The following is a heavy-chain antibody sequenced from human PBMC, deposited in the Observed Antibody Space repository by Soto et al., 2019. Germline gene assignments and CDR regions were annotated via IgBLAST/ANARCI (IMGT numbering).Heavy chain of an antibody. Sequence: ASVKVSCKASGGTFSSYAISWVRQAPGQGLEWMGGIIPIFGTANYAQKFQGRVTITADKSTSTAYMELSSLRSEDTAVYYCARAPVSRYSYGSNFDYWGQGTLVTVSS. CDR2: IIPIFGTA. CDR1: GGTFSSYA. D-gene: IGHD5-18*01. J-gene: IGHJ4*02. CDR3: ARAPVSRYSYGSNFDY. V-gene: IGHV1-69*06.